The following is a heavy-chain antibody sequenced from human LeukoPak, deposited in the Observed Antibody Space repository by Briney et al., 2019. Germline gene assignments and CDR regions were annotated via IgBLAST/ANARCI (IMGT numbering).Heavy chain of an antibody. J-gene: IGHJ3*02. V-gene: IGHV3-30*02. CDR3: AKDHSGSPTGTLDI. Sequence: GGSLRLSCAASGFSFSTYGMHWVRQAPGKGLEWVALIWNAGTNTYYADSVKGRFTISRDNSKNTLYLQMNSLRAEDTALYYCAKDHSGSPTGTLDIWGQGTMVTVSS. D-gene: IGHD1-7*01. CDR2: IWNAGTNT. CDR1: GFSFSTYG.